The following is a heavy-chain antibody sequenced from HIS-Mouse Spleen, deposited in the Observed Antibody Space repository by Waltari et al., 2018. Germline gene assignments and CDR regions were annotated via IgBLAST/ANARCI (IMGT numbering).Heavy chain of an antibody. Sequence: EVQLVESGGGLVQPGGSLRLSCAASGFTFSSYWMSWVRQAPGKGLEWVANIKQDGSEKYYVDSVKGRFTISRDNAKNSLYLQMNSLRAEDTAVYYCARSNTTYYYDSSGYDYWGQGTLVTVSS. D-gene: IGHD3-22*01. CDR3: ARSNTTYYYDSSGYDY. J-gene: IGHJ4*02. CDR1: GFTFSSYW. V-gene: IGHV3-7*01. CDR2: IKQDGSEK.